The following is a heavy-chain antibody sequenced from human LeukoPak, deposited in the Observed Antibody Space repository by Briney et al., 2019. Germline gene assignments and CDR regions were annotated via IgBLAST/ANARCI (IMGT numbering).Heavy chain of an antibody. V-gene: IGHV1-18*01. CDR1: GYTFTSYG. CDR2: ISVYNGNT. J-gene: IGHJ6*03. CDR3: ARDPSSGDWGYYYYYMDV. D-gene: IGHD2-21*01. Sequence: GASVKVSCKASGYTFTSYGISWVRQAPGQGLEWMGWISVYNGNTTYAQKFQGRVTMTTDTSTSTAYMELRSLRSDDTAVYYCARDPSSGDWGYYYYYMDVWGKGTTVTVSS.